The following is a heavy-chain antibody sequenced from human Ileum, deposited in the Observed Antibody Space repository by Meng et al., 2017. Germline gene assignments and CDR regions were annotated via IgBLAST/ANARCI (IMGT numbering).Heavy chain of an antibody. Sequence: GESLKISCAASGFTFSSYWMHWVRQAPGKGLVWVSRINSDGSSTTYADSVKGRFTISRDNAKNTLYLQMSSLRADDTAVYYCATNINVAAAGYYFDSWGQGTLVTVSS. V-gene: IGHV3-74*03. CDR3: ATNINVAAAGYYFDS. J-gene: IGHJ4*02. D-gene: IGHD1-14*01. CDR1: GFTFSSYW. CDR2: INSDGSST.